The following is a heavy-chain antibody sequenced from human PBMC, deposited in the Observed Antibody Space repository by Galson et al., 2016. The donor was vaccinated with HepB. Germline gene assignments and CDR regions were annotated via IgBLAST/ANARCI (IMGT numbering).Heavy chain of an antibody. J-gene: IGHJ6*02. CDR1: GYTFTSYQ. V-gene: IGHV1-46*01. CDR2: INPNADST. Sequence: SVKVSCKASGYTFTSYQMHWVRQAPGQGLEWMGIINPNADSTTYAQKFQGRVTMTRDTSTSTVYMELSSLRSEDTAVYYCAREGGYYSFYYYGMDVWGQGTTATVSS. D-gene: IGHD3-3*01. CDR3: AREGGYYSFYYYGMDV.